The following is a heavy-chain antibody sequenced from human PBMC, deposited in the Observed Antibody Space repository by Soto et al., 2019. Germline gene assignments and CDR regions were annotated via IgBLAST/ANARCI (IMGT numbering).Heavy chain of an antibody. CDR2: ISSSSSYI. CDR3: AGPVDTAESNSVYGMDV. V-gene: IGHV3-21*01. D-gene: IGHD5-18*01. CDR1: GFTFSSYS. Sequence: PGGSLRLSCAASGFTFSSYSMNWVRQAPGKGLEWVSSISSSSSYIYYADSVKGRFTISRDNAKNSLYLQMNSLRAEDTAVYYCAGPVDTAESNSVYGMDVWGQGTTVTVSS. J-gene: IGHJ6*02.